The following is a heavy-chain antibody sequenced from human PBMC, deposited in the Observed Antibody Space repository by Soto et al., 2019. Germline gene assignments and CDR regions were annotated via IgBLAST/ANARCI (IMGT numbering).Heavy chain of an antibody. Sequence: EVQLLESGGGLVQPGESLRLSCAASGFTFSSNVMSWVRQVPGKGLEWVSVISGSGVSTYYADSVKGRFTISRDNSKSTLYLQMNNLRAEDTAVYYCATGGWSRGRLDNWGQGTLVTVSS. CDR1: GFTFSSNV. J-gene: IGHJ4*02. V-gene: IGHV3-23*01. CDR3: ATGGWSRGRLDN. D-gene: IGHD6-19*01. CDR2: ISGSGVST.